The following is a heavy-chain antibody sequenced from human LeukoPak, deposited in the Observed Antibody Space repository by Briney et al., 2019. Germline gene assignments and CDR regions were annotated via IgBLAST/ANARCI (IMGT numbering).Heavy chain of an antibody. D-gene: IGHD6-13*01. CDR2: ISSGSSYI. CDR1: GFTFSSYS. CDR3: VQQLVSTY. Sequence: GESLRLSCAASGFTFSSYSMNWVRQAPGKGLEWVSSISSGSSYIYYADSVKGRFTISRDNAKNSLYLQMNSLRAEDTAVYYCVQQLVSTYWGQGTQVTVSS. J-gene: IGHJ4*02. V-gene: IGHV3-21*01.